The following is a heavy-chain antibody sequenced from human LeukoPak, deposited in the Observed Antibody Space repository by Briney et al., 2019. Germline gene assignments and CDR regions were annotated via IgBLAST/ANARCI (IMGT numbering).Heavy chain of an antibody. D-gene: IGHD3-22*01. J-gene: IGHJ4*02. CDR1: GGSFGRYA. CDR2: IVPILGTA. V-gene: IGHV1-69*13. CDR3: ARGPITTRSHFDY. Sequence: SVKVSCKAPGGSFGRYAISWVRQAPGQGLEWMGGIVPILGTANYAQKFQGRVTITADDSTGTAYMELTSLRSADTAVYYCARGPITTRSHFDYWGQGTLVTVSS.